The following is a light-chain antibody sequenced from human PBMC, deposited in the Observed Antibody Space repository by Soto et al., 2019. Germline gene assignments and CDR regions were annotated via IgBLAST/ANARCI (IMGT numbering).Light chain of an antibody. J-gene: IGKJ4*01. CDR3: QQRSNWTLT. V-gene: IGKV3-11*01. CDR2: DAS. CDR1: QSVSSY. Sequence: EIVLTQSPATLSLSPGEGAPLSCRASQSVSSYLAWYPQKPGQAPRLLIYDASNRATGIPARFSGSGSGTDFTLTISSLEPEDFAVYYCQQRSNWTLTFGGGTKVDIK.